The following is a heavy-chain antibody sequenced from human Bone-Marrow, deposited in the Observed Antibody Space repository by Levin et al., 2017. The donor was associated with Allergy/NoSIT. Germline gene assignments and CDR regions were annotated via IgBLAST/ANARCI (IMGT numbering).Heavy chain of an antibody. CDR3: ARLRTYDYGPGRDAYDV. Sequence: TGGSLRLSCKGSGYNFPKYWIAWVRQMPGKELEWMGITYPFDSDTRYSPSFQGRVTISVDKSLDTAYLQWASLEASDTALYYCARLRTYDYGPGRDAYDVWGQGTVVTVSS. CDR2: TYPFDSDT. CDR1: GYNFPKYW. V-gene: IGHV5-51*01. D-gene: IGHD3-10*01. J-gene: IGHJ3*01.